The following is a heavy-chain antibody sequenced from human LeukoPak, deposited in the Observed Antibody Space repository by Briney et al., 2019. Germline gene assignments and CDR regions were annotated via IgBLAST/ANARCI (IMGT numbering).Heavy chain of an antibody. CDR3: ARESSGYYLDY. Sequence: GGSLRLSCTGSGFTFGDHAMSWVRQAPGKGLEWVAVISYDGSNKYYADSVKGRFTISRDNSKNTLYLQMNSLRAEDTAVYYCARESSGYYLDYWGQGTLVTVSS. V-gene: IGHV3-30-3*01. CDR2: ISYDGSNK. CDR1: GFTFGDHA. D-gene: IGHD3-22*01. J-gene: IGHJ4*02.